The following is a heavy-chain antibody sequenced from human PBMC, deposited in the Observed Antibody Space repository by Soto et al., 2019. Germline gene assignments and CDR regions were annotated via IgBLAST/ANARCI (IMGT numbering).Heavy chain of an antibody. Sequence: QVQLVESGGGVVQPGRSLRLSCAASGFTFSSYGMHWVRQAPGKGLEWVAVISYDGSNKYYADSVKGRFTISRDNSKNTLYLQMNSLRAEDTAVYYCAKDRYGSGKGFYYYGMDVWGQGTTVTVSS. CDR3: AKDRYGSGKGFYYYGMDV. CDR2: ISYDGSNK. D-gene: IGHD3-10*01. CDR1: GFTFSSYG. V-gene: IGHV3-30*18. J-gene: IGHJ6*02.